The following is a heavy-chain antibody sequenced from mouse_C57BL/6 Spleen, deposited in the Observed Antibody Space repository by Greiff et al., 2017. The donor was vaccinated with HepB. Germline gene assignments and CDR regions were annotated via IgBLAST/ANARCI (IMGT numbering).Heavy chain of an antibody. CDR1: GYTFTDYY. CDR2: IYPGSGNT. J-gene: IGHJ3*01. Sequence: QVQLQQSGAELVRPGASVKLSCKASGYTFTDYYINWVKQRPGQGLEWIARIYPGSGNTYYNEKFKGKATLTAEKSSSTAYMQLSSLTSEDSAVYFCARGSHYYGSSSFAYWGQGTLVTVSA. CDR3: ARGSHYYGSSSFAY. V-gene: IGHV1-76*01. D-gene: IGHD1-1*01.